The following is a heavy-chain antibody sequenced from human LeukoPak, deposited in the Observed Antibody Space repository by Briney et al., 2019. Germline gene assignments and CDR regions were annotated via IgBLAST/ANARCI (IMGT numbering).Heavy chain of an antibody. CDR2: IYHSGST. V-gene: IGHV4-30-2*01. CDR3: AASCRSGGSCYSYYYFDY. CDR1: GASISSGGYS. Sequence: SQTLSLTCAVSGASISSGGYSWSWIRQPPGKGLEWIGYIYHSGSTYYNPSLKSRVTISVDRSKNQFSLKLSSVTAADTAVYYCAASCRSGGSCYSYYYFDYWGQGTLVTVSS. J-gene: IGHJ4*02. D-gene: IGHD2-15*01.